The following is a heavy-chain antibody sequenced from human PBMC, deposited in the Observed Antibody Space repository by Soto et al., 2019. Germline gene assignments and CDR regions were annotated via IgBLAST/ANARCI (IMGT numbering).Heavy chain of an antibody. CDR3: ARDVGHDSDDFFAY. Sequence: VQLFASGGGSARPGGSLRLSCTASGFTFTSYGMGWVRQAPGKGLQWVSTIRGDGGQTHYTDSVKGRFSISRDNSKNTVYLQMDSLRAEDTAMYFCARDVGHDSDDFFAYWGQGTQVTVSS. D-gene: IGHD2-15*01. CDR1: GFTFTSYG. J-gene: IGHJ4*02. V-gene: IGHV3-23*01. CDR2: IRGDGGQT.